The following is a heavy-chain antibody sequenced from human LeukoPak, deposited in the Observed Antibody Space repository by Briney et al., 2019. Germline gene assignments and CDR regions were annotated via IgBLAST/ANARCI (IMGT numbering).Heavy chain of an antibody. J-gene: IGHJ4*02. Sequence: GASVKVSCKASGYTFTSYAMHWVRQAPGQRLEWMGWINAGNGNTKYSQKFQGRVTITRDTSASTAYMELSSLRSEDTAVYYCERDTVVVPAAHPGFDYWGQGTLVTVSS. CDR3: ERDTVVVPAAHPGFDY. CDR2: INAGNGNT. D-gene: IGHD2-2*01. CDR1: GYTFTSYA. V-gene: IGHV1-3*01.